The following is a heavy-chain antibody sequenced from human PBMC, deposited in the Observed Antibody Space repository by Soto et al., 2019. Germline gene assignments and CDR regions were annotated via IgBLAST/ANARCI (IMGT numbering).Heavy chain of an antibody. V-gene: IGHV3-30*03. D-gene: IGHD2-8*01. CDR2: ILYDGSKK. CDR1: GFNISTYG. Sequence: SLRLACVASGFNISTYGIYWVRQAPGKGLQWVAQILYDGSKKHYADSVKGRFTITRDNSKNTVYLQMDSLRVDDTAMYYCVRDLVLMADYWGQGTLV. CDR3: VRDLVLMADY. J-gene: IGHJ4*02.